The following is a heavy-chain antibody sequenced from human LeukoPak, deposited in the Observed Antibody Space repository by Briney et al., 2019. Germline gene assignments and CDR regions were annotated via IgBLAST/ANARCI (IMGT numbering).Heavy chain of an antibody. CDR1: GVSISSYH. CDR2: IYNSGST. J-gene: IGHJ4*02. D-gene: IGHD5-24*01. V-gene: IGHV4-59*01. Sequence: LETLSLTCTVSGVSISSYHWTWIRQPPGEGLEWIGHIYNSGSTNYNPSLRGRVTISLDTSKNQVSLKLSSVTAADTAIYYCARKDGDGWGQGTLVTVSS. CDR3: ARKDGDG.